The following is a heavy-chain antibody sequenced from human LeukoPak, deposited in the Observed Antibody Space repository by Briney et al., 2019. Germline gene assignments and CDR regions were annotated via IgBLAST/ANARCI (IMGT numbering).Heavy chain of an antibody. CDR3: ASLYSSSSRHEFDY. CDR1: GYTFTSYD. J-gene: IGHJ4*02. V-gene: IGHV1-8*01. D-gene: IGHD6-6*01. CDR2: MNPNSGNT. Sequence: ASVKVSCKASGYTFTSYDINWVRQATGQGLEWMGWMNPNSGNTGYAQKFQGRFTMNRNTAISTAYMELSSLRSEDTAVYYCASLYSSSSRHEFDYWGQGTLVTVSS.